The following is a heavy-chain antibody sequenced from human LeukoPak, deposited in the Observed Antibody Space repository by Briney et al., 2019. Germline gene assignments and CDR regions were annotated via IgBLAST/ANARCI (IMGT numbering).Heavy chain of an antibody. V-gene: IGHV3-23*01. D-gene: IGHD2-8*01. Sequence: GGSLRLSCAASGFTFSSYAMNWVRRAPGKGLDWVSTISGSGGSTYYADSVKGRFAIFRDNSKNTLYLQMNSLRTEDTAVYYCVRVSGFCTNGVCPSFDPWGQGTLVTVSS. J-gene: IGHJ5*02. CDR3: VRVSGFCTNGVCPSFDP. CDR2: ISGSGGST. CDR1: GFTFSSYA.